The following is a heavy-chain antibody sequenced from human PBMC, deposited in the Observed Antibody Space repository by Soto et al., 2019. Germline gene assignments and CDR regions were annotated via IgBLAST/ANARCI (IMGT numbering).Heavy chain of an antibody. J-gene: IGHJ4*02. CDR3: ARQIYDSDTGPNFQYYFDS. CDR2: IDPSDSQT. Sequence: GESLKISCKGSGSSFAGYWITWVRQKPGKGLEWMGRIDPSDSQTYYSPSFRGHVTISATKSITTVFLQWSSLRASDTAMYYCARQIYDSDTGPNFQYYFDSWGQGTPVTVS. CDR1: GSSFAGYW. V-gene: IGHV5-10-1*01. D-gene: IGHD3-22*01.